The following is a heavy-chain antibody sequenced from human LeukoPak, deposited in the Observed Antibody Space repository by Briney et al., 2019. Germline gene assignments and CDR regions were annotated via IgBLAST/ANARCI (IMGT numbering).Heavy chain of an antibody. J-gene: IGHJ5*02. CDR3: ARGFYGVIISWFDP. Sequence: SETLSLTCTVSGGSISSDYWSWMRQPPGKGLEWIAFLHYSGTINYNPSLKSRVTISVDTSKNQFSLKLSSVTAADTAMYYCARGFYGVIISWFDPWGQGTLVTVSS. CDR1: GGSISSDY. D-gene: IGHD3-10*01. CDR2: LHYSGTI. V-gene: IGHV4-59*08.